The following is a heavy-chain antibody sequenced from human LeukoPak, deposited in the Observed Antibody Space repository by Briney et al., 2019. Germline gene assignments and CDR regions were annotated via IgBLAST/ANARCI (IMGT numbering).Heavy chain of an antibody. CDR3: ARGPERLYDSSGYNWFDP. Sequence: SVKVSCKASGGTFSSYAISWVRQAPGQGLEWMGGIIPIFGTANYAQRFQGRVTITADESTSTAYMELSSLRSEDTAVYYCARGPERLYDSSGYNWFDPWGQGTLVTVSS. CDR2: IIPIFGTA. V-gene: IGHV1-69*13. J-gene: IGHJ5*02. D-gene: IGHD3-22*01. CDR1: GGTFSSYA.